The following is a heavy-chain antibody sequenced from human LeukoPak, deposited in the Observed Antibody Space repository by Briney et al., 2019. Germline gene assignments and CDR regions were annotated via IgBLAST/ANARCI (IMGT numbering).Heavy chain of an antibody. CDR1: GGSISSGGYY. V-gene: IGHV4-31*03. J-gene: IGHJ6*02. CDR3: ARGGIFVVVPPGDYGMDV. CDR2: IYYSGST. Sequence: SETLSLTCTVSGGSISSGGYYCTWIRQHPGKGLEWIVDIYYSGSTYYNPSLKIRVTISIDTSKNHFSLELRSVTAADTAVYYCARGGIFVVVPPGDYGMDVWGQGTTVTVSS. D-gene: IGHD3-3*02.